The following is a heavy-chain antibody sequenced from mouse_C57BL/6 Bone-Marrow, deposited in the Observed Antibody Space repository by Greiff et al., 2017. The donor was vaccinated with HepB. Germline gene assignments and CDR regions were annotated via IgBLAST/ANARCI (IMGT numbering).Heavy chain of an antibody. CDR1: GFTFSDYG. Sequence: EVQGVESGGGLVQPGGSLKLSCAASGFTFSDYGMAWVRQAPRKGPEWVAFISNLAYSIYYADTVTGRFTISIENAKNTLYLEMSSLRSEDTAMYYCAITTVPAAYYAMDYWGQGTSVTVSS. CDR2: ISNLAYSI. V-gene: IGHV5-15*01. J-gene: IGHJ4*01. CDR3: AITTVPAAYYAMDY. D-gene: IGHD1-1*01.